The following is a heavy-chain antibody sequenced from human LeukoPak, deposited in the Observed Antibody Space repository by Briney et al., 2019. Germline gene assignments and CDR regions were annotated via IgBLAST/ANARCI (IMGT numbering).Heavy chain of an antibody. Sequence: KASETLSLTCTVSGGSISSYDWSWIRQPPGKGLEWIGYIYYSGSTNYNPSLKSRVTISVDTSKNQFSLNLSSVTAADTAVYYCARWDHGTAYFDSWGQGTLVTVSS. CDR1: GGSISSYD. D-gene: IGHD1-26*01. CDR2: IYYSGST. J-gene: IGHJ4*02. V-gene: IGHV4-59*01. CDR3: ARWDHGTAYFDS.